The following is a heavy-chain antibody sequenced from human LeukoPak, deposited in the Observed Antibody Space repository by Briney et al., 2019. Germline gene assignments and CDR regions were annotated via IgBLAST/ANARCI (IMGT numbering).Heavy chain of an antibody. CDR3: AKDRDHGYFDY. Sequence: PGGSLRLSCAASGFTFSSYSMNWVRQAPGKGLEWVAVISYDGSNKYYADSVKGRFTISRDNSKNTLYLQMNSLRAEDTAVYYCAKDRDHGYFDYWGQGTLVTVSS. V-gene: IGHV3-30*18. J-gene: IGHJ4*02. CDR2: ISYDGSNK. D-gene: IGHD1-14*01. CDR1: GFTFSSYS.